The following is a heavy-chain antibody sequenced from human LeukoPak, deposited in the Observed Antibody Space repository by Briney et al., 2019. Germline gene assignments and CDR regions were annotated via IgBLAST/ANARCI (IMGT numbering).Heavy chain of an antibody. CDR2: IVVGSGNT. J-gene: IGHJ3*02. CDR3: AAVNYYDSSGYYANDAFDI. V-gene: IGHV1-58*02. CDR1: GFTFTSSA. Sequence: ASVKVSCKASGFTFTSSAMQWVRQARGQRLEWIGWIVVGSGNTNYAQKFQGRVTITRDMSTSTAYMELSSLRSEDTAVYYCAAVNYYDSSGYYANDAFDIWGQGTMVTVSS. D-gene: IGHD3-22*01.